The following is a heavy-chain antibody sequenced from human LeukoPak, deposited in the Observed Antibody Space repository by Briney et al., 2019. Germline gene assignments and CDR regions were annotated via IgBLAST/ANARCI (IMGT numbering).Heavy chain of an antibody. CDR2: ISSSSGYI. V-gene: IGHV3-21*01. CDR1: GFTFSSYS. Sequence: PGGSLRLSCAASGFTFSSYSMNWVRQAPGQGLEWVSSISSSSGYIWYVDSVKGRFTISRDNAKNSLYLQMNSLRAEDTAVYYCARAEYSSSSFDYWGQGTLVTVSS. D-gene: IGHD6-6*01. J-gene: IGHJ4*02. CDR3: ARAEYSSSSFDY.